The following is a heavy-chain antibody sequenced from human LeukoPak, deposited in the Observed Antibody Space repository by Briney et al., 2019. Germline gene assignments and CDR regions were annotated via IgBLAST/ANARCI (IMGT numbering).Heavy chain of an antibody. V-gene: IGHV4-39*01. CDR1: GGSISSSYS. CDR2: IYYSGST. Sequence: PSETPSLTCTVSGGSISSSYSWGWIRQPPGKGLEWIGNIYYSGSTYYNPSLKSRVTISVDTSKNQFSLKLSSVTASDTAIYYCASTKLGYSSGWHWGQGTLVTVSS. CDR3: ASTKLGYSSGWH. D-gene: IGHD6-19*01. J-gene: IGHJ4*02.